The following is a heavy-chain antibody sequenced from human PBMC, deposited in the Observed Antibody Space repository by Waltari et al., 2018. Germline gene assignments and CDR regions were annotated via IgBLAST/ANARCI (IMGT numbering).Heavy chain of an antibody. V-gene: IGHV1-69*01. D-gene: IGHD6-13*01. J-gene: IGHJ3*02. CDR2: SIPLFVKT. CDR1: GGSFRNYA. CDR3: ARGSYSSSWFNLKAFHI. Sequence: QVQLLQSGAEVKKPGSSVKVSCKASGGSFRNYAIRWGRQAPGQGLEWMGGSIPLFVKTNYAQKFQGRLTITADEFTTIAYMDLSSLRFEDTAVYYCARGSYSSSWFNLKAFHIWGQGTMVTVSS.